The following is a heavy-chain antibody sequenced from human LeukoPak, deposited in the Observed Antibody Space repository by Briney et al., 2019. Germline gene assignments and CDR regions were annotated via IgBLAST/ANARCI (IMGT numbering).Heavy chain of an antibody. D-gene: IGHD2-21*02. Sequence: PGGSLRLSCAASGFTFSDYYMSWIRRAPGKGLEWVSYISSSSSYTNYADSVKGRFTISRDNAKNSLYLQMNSLRAEDTAVYYCARGAVVVTAPDYWGQGTLVTVSS. V-gene: IGHV3-11*06. CDR3: ARGAVVVTAPDY. CDR1: GFTFSDYY. J-gene: IGHJ4*02. CDR2: ISSSSSYT.